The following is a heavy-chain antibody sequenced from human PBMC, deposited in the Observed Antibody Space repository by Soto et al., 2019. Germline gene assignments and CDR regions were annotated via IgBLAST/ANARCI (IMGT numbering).Heavy chain of an antibody. Sequence: VQLLESGGDLVQPGGSLRLSCVASGFSLNNYAMSWVRQAPGKGLEWVSTIGGTDGDSDGVPWYEDSVKGRFTISRDSSANTLFLHMDNLSAEDSALYYCVKRGRDWGAFDFWGQGTTVVVSS. CDR1: GFSLNNYA. CDR2: IGGTDGDSDGVP. D-gene: IGHD2-21*02. CDR3: VKRGRDWGAFDF. V-gene: IGHV3-23*01. J-gene: IGHJ3*01.